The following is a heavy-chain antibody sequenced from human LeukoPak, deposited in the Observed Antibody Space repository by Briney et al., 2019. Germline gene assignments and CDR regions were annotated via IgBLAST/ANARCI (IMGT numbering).Heavy chain of an antibody. CDR2: IWYDGRDE. D-gene: IGHD2/OR15-2a*01. CDR3: ARDSCSTFNCFDY. V-gene: IGHV3-33*01. J-gene: IGHJ4*02. Sequence: PGRSLRLSCGASGFTFSSYGFHWVRQAPGKGLEWVAGIWYDGRDEYYVDSVKGRFTISRDNSKNTLFLQMNTLRAEDTAVYYCARDSCSTFNCFDYWGQGTLVTVSS. CDR1: GFTFSSYG.